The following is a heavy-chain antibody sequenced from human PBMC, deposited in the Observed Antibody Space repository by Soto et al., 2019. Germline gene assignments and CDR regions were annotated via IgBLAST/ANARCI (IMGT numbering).Heavy chain of an antibody. CDR1: DGSVSSGIYY. CDR2: IHFSGSI. D-gene: IGHD3-10*01. J-gene: IGHJ1*01. Sequence: QVQLQESGPGLVKPSETLSLICSVSDGSVSSGIYYWSWIRQPPGKGLEWIGYIHFSGSITYNPSLKIRVTMSLDTSKNQLSLKLSSVTAADTAVYYCGRGGDAYKMGRDWGQGTLVTVSS. V-gene: IGHV4-61*01. CDR3: GRGGDAYKMGRD.